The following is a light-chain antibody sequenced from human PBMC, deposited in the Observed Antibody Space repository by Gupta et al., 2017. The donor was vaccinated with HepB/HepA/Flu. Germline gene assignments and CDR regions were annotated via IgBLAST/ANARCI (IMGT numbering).Light chain of an antibody. Sequence: IVMTQSPAPLSVSPGERATLSCRASESISSKLAWYQHKPDQAPRLLIYDVSTRDSGIPDRFSGSGSGTEFTLTISSLQSEDFAVYYCQQNYKWQKAFGQGTKVEIK. V-gene: IGKV3-15*01. CDR1: ESISSK. J-gene: IGKJ1*01. CDR3: QQNYKWQKA. CDR2: DVS.